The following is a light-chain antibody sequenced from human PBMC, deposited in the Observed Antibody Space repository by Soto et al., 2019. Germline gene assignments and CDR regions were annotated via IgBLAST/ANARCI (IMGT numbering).Light chain of an antibody. CDR3: AAWDDNLNGPHWV. V-gene: IGLV1-44*01. CDR1: NSNIGSNT. CDR2: SNN. Sequence: QSVMTQPPSASGTPGQRVTISCSGSNSNIGSNTVNWYQQLPGTAPKLLIYSNNQRPSGVPDRFSGSKSGTSASLAISGLQSGDEADYYCAAWDDNLNGPHWVFGGGTKVTVL. J-gene: IGLJ3*02.